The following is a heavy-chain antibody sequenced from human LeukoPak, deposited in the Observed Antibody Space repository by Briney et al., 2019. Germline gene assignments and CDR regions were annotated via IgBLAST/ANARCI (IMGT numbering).Heavy chain of an antibody. D-gene: IGHD3-9*01. J-gene: IGHJ4*02. Sequence: SETLSLTCTVSGGSISSYYWSWIRQPAGKGLEWIGRIYISGSTNYNPSLKSRVTMSVDTSKNQFSLKLSSVTAADTAVYYCARRNLELRYFDWNHDYWGQGTLVTVSS. CDR2: IYISGST. V-gene: IGHV4-4*07. CDR1: GGSISSYY. CDR3: ARRNLELRYFDWNHDY.